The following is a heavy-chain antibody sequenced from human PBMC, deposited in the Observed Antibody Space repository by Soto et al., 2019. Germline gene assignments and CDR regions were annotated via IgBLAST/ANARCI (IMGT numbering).Heavy chain of an antibody. Sequence: QLQLQESGPGLVKPSETPSLTCTVSGGSISSRGYYWGWIRQPPGKGLEWIGTIYYSGSTYYNPSLKSRVTISVDTSKTQFSLKLSSVTAADTAVYYCATSNWFDPWGQGTLVTVSS. J-gene: IGHJ5*02. D-gene: IGHD2-2*01. CDR2: IYYSGST. CDR1: GGSISSRGYY. CDR3: ATSNWFDP. V-gene: IGHV4-39*05.